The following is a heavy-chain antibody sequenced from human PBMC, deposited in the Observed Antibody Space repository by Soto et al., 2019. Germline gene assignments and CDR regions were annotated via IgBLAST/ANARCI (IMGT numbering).Heavy chain of an antibody. D-gene: IGHD3-16*01. J-gene: IGHJ6*03. CDR1: GFSFSDYS. CDR3: ARDLHQMISHNHYYYYLDV. CDR2: ISNTAITD. V-gene: IGHV3-11*01. Sequence: QVQLVESGGDLVKPGGSLRLSCVASGFSFSDYSMTWMRQAPGGGLDFVAFISNTAITDYYADSVKGRFTISRDNARNSVYLQMDSLRDEDAAVYYCARDLHQMISHNHYYYYLDVWGTGTTVTVSS.